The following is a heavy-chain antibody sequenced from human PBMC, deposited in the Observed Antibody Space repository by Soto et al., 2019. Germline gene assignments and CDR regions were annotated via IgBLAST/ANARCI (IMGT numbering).Heavy chain of an antibody. CDR3: ASRVEGLYSGNDRYYFDY. Sequence: LETQSLTCAVSGGSIRTSAYYWGWIRKPPGKGLEWIGTIYYSGTSYHNPSLKSRVTISVDTSKKQFSLTLTSATAADTAVYYCASRVEGLYSGNDRYYFDYWGQGTLVTV. J-gene: IGHJ4*02. CDR1: GGSIRTSAYY. V-gene: IGHV4-39*01. D-gene: IGHD5-12*01. CDR2: IYYSGTS.